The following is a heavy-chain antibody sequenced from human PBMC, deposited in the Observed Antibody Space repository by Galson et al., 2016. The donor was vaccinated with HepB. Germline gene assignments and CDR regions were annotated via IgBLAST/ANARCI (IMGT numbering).Heavy chain of an antibody. J-gene: IGHJ6*02. D-gene: IGHD3-22*01. Sequence: SLRLSCAASGFTFDDYTMHWVRQAPGKGLEWVSLISWDGISTYYADSVKGRFTISRDNSKNSLYLQMNSLRTEDTALYYCAKDVAVSLDSSGRWSYYGMDVWGQGTTVTVSS. CDR3: AKDVAVSLDSSGRWSYYGMDV. CDR1: GFTFDDYT. CDR2: ISWDGIST. V-gene: IGHV3-43*01.